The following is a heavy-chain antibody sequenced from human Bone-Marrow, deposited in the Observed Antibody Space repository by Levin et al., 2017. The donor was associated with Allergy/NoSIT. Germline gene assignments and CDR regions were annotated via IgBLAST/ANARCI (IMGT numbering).Heavy chain of an antibody. D-gene: IGHD3-10*01. CDR1: GFTFRSYA. V-gene: IGHV3-23*01. CDR3: AKDGGSGIYDYNYYGMDV. Sequence: GGSLRLSCAASGFTFRSYAMSWVRQAPGRGLEWVSTISGSGITTNYADSVKDRFTISRDNSQNTLYLQMNILRAEDTAVYYCAKDGGSGIYDYNYYGMDVWGQGTTVIVSS. J-gene: IGHJ6*02. CDR2: ISGSGITT.